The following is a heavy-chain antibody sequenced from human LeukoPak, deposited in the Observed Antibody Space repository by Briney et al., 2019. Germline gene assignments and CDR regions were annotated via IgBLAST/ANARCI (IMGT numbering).Heavy chain of an antibody. CDR1: GFTFSSYA. D-gene: IGHD1-26*01. V-gene: IGHV3-53*04. Sequence: TGGSLRLSCAASGFTFSSYAMSWVRQAPGKGLEWVSAIYSGGSTYYADSVKGRFTISRHNSKNTLYLQMNSLRAEDTAVYYCARTMTYSGSSESWGPGTLVTVSS. J-gene: IGHJ4*02. CDR3: ARTMTYSGSSES. CDR2: IYSGGST.